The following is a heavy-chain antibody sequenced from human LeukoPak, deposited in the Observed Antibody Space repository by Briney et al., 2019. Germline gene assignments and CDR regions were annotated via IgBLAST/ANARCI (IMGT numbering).Heavy chain of an antibody. V-gene: IGHV3-23*01. Sequence: GGSLRLSCAVSGLTFNNYAMSGVRQARGKGLEGVSAISKSGDHTYYAASAKGRFTIYRDNSKNTQYLQMNSLRAEDTAVYYCARDYSSGWYGHQDYFDYWGQGTLVTVSS. D-gene: IGHD6-19*01. CDR3: ARDYSSGWYGHQDYFDY. CDR1: GLTFNNYA. CDR2: ISKSGDHT. J-gene: IGHJ4*02.